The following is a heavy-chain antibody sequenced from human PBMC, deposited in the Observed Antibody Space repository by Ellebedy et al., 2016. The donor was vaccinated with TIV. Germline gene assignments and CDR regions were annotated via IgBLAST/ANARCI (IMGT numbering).Heavy chain of an antibody. Sequence: PGGSLRLSCAASGFTFSSYGMHWVRQAPGKGLEWVAFIRYDGSNKYYADSVKGRFTISRDNSKNTPYLQMNSLRAEDTAVYYCSSSSRPAEYFQHWGQGTLVTVSS. CDR1: GFTFSSYG. CDR2: IRYDGSNK. D-gene: IGHD6-13*01. CDR3: SSSSRPAEYFQH. V-gene: IGHV3-30*02. J-gene: IGHJ1*01.